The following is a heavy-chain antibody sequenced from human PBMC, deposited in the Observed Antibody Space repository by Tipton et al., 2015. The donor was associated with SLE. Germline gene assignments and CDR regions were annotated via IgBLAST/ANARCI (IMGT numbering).Heavy chain of an antibody. CDR3: AREADSRVRYYFDS. Sequence: QVQLVQSGAEVKKPGSSVKVSCKASGGSFSTHVISWVRQAPGQGLQWMGGITPIFGSINYAEKFQGRVTITADESTSTVYMEVSSLRSDDSAVYFCAREADSRVRYYFDSWGQGTLVTVSS. CDR2: ITPIFGSI. D-gene: IGHD4-11*01. CDR1: GGSFSTHV. V-gene: IGHV1-69*01. J-gene: IGHJ4*02.